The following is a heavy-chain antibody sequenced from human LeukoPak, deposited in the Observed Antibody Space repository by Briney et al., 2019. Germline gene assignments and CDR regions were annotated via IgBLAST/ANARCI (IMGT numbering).Heavy chain of an antibody. V-gene: IGHV3-43*02. CDR2: ISGDGGST. J-gene: IGHJ6*03. CDR1: GFTFDDYA. CDR3: AKDMLEPQDYYYYYYVDV. Sequence: QPGGSLRLSCAASGFTFDDYAMHWVRQAPGKGLEWVSLISGDGGSTYYADSVKGRFTISRDNSKNSLYLQMNSLRTEDTALYYCAKDMLEPQDYYYYYYVDVWGKGTTVTVSS. D-gene: IGHD1-14*01.